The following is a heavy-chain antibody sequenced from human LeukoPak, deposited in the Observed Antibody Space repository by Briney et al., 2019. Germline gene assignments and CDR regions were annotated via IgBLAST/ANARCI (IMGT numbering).Heavy chain of an antibody. CDR2: TRSKPYGGST. CDR3: SRSYTSTWYEGDY. Sequence: GGSLRLSCTASGFTFGDYALNWVRQAPGKGLEWVGFTRSKPYGGSTEYAASVKGRFTISRDDSKSIAYLQMNSLKTEDTAMYYCSRSYTSTWYEGDYWGQGTLVTVSS. CDR1: GFTFGDYA. D-gene: IGHD6-13*01. V-gene: IGHV3-49*04. J-gene: IGHJ4*02.